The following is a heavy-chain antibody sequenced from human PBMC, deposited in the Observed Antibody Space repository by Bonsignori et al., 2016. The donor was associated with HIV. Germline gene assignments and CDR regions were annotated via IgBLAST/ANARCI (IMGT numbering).Heavy chain of an antibody. CDR3: ASPSPASAGKGLAFDI. Sequence: SVKVSCKASGGTFSSYAISWVRQAPGQGLEWMGGIIPILGIANYAQKFQGRVTITADESTSTAYMELSSLRSEDTAVYYCASPSPASAGKGLAFDIWGQGTMVTVSS. V-gene: IGHV1-69*10. D-gene: IGHD6-19*01. CDR1: GGTFSSYA. J-gene: IGHJ3*02. CDR2: IIPILGIA.